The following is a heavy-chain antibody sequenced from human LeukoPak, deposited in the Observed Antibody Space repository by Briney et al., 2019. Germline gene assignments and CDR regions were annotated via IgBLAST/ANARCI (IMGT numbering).Heavy chain of an antibody. D-gene: IGHD2-15*01. CDR2: ISGSGGST. CDR3: AKDRGYCSGGSCSFNY. J-gene: IGHJ4*02. V-gene: IGHV3-23*01. CDR1: GFTFSSYW. Sequence: GGSLRLSCAASGFTFSSYWMHWVRQAPGKGLEWVSAISGSGGSTYYADSVKGRFTISRDNSKNTLYLQMNSLRAEDTAVYYCAKDRGYCSGGSCSFNYWGQGTLVTVSS.